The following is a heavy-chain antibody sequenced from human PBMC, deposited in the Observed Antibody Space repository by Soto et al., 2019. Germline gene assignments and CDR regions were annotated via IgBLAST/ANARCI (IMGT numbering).Heavy chain of an antibody. D-gene: IGHD4-4*01. CDR2: INMDGSST. CDR1: GFTFSSDW. CDR3: ARGPRGLYGNDY. J-gene: IGHJ4*02. V-gene: IGHV3-74*01. Sequence: EVQLVESGGGLVQPGGSLRLSCAASGFTFSSDWMHWVRQAAGKGLVWVSRINMDGSSTNYADSVKGRFTNSRDNAKNTLYLQMNSLRADDTAVYYCARGPRGLYGNDYWGQGALVTVSS.